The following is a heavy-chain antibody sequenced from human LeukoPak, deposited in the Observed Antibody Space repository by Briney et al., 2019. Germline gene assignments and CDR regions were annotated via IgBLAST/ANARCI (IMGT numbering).Heavy chain of an antibody. CDR1: GYSFTNYW. D-gene: IGHD6-13*01. J-gene: IGHJ4*02. V-gene: IGHV5-51*01. CDR2: ISPDGSDT. CDR3: ARLTSSWSFDY. Sequence: GESLKISCKGSGYSFTNYWIGWVRQMPGKGLEWMGIISPDGSDTRYSPSFQGQVTISADKSITTAYLQWSSLKASDTAMYYCARLTSSWSFDYWGRGTLVTVSP.